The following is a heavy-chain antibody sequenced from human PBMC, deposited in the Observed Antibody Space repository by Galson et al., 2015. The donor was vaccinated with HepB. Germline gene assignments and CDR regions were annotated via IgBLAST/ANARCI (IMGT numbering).Heavy chain of an antibody. CDR1: GFTFSSYS. CDR2: ISSSSSYI. D-gene: IGHD2-2*01. V-gene: IGHV3-21*01. Sequence: SLRLSCAASGFTFSSYSMNWVRQAPGKGLEWVSSISSSSSYIYYADSVKGRFTISRDNAKNSLYLQMNSLRAEDTAVYYCARDPGRGDCSSTSCSGRGQGTLVTVSS. CDR3: ARDPGRGDCSSTSCSG. J-gene: IGHJ4*02.